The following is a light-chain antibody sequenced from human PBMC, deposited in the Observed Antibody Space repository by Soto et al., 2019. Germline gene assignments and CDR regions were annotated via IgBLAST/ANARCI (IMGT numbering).Light chain of an antibody. CDR3: SSYTSSTTLV. CDR1: SSDVGGYNY. Sequence: QSVLTQPASMSGSPGQSITISCTGTSSDVGGYNYVSWYQQHPGKAPKLMIYAVSHRPSGVSNRFSASKSGNTASLTISGLQAEDDADYYCSSYTSSTTLVFGTGTKVTVL. J-gene: IGLJ1*01. V-gene: IGLV2-14*01. CDR2: AVS.